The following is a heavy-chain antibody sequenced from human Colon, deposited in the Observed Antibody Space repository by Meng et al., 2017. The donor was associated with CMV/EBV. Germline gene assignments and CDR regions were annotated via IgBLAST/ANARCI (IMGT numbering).Heavy chain of an antibody. Sequence: GASARRGGYCVRQVPHLPGKGLEWIGYVSYNTYTYYNPSLKSRLTISMDTSKTHFSLNLSSVTAADTAVYYCAREPRYLDFLSGLDWWGQGILVTVSS. CDR1: GASARRGGYC. D-gene: IGHD3-3*01. V-gene: IGHV4-31*02. CDR3: AREPRYLDFLSGLDW. CDR2: VSYNTYT. J-gene: IGHJ4*02.